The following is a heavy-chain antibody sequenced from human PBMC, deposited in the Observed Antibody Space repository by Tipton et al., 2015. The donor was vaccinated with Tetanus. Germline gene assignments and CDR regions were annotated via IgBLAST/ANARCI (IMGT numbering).Heavy chain of an antibody. CDR3: ARDLRRYQQNNWFDP. V-gene: IGHV4-59*11. D-gene: IGHD2-2*01. CDR1: GDSISFHY. CDR2: IYYSGNT. Sequence: TLSLTCTVSGDSISFHYWSWIRQPPGKGLEWIGYIYYSGNTKYNPSLKSRVTMSVDTSKNQFSLNLTSVTPADTAVYYCARDLRRYQQNNWFDPWGQGTLVTVSS. J-gene: IGHJ5*02.